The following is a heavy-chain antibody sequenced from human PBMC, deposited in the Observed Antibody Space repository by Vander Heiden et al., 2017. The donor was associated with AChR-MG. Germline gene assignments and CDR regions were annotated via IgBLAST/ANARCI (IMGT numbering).Heavy chain of an antibody. V-gene: IGHV3-30*03. CDR3: AGYYDVGSGYRPVDY. Sequence: QVQLVESGGGVVQPGRSLRLSCAASGFTFSSYGMHWVRQAPGKGLEWVAVISYDGSNKYYADSVKGRFTISRDNSKNTLYLQMNSLRAEDTAVYYCAGYYDVGSGYRPVDYWGQGTLVTVS. CDR2: ISYDGSNK. J-gene: IGHJ4*02. D-gene: IGHD3-3*01. CDR1: GFTFSSYG.